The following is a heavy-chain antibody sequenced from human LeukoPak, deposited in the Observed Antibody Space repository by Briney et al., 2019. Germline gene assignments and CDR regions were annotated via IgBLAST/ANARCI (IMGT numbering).Heavy chain of an antibody. D-gene: IGHD5-24*01. V-gene: IGHV4-31*03. J-gene: IGHJ4*02. CDR2: IYYSGNS. CDR3: ALRDGYKAGLY. Sequence: PSETLSLTCTVSGGSISSGGYYWSWLRHHPGKGLEWIGYIYYSGNSYYNPSLKSRVTISVDTSKNQFSLNLTSVTAADTAVYYCALRDGYKAGLYWGQGTLVTVSS. CDR1: GGSISSGGYY.